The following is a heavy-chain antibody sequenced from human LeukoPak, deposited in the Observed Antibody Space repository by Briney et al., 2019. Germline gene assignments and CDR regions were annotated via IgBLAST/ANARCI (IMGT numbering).Heavy chain of an antibody. V-gene: IGHV3-64D*06. Sequence: GGSLRLSCAASGFTFSGHFMHWVRQAPGKGLEYVSSISINGDKTYYAEFVKGRFTISRDNSKNTLYLQLSSLRVEDTAVYYCIKDRIGTWSFDHWGQGTLLTVSS. CDR1: GFTFSGHF. J-gene: IGHJ4*02. D-gene: IGHD1-26*01. CDR3: IKDRIGTWSFDH. CDR2: ISINGDKT.